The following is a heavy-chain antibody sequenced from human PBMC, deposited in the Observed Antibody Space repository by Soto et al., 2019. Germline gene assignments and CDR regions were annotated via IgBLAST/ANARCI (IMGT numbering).Heavy chain of an antibody. CDR3: ARHNYGSGSTYFDY. D-gene: IGHD3-10*01. CDR2: IYYSVST. Sequence: PSETLSLTCTVSGGSISSYYWSWIRQPPGKGLEWIGYIYYSVSTNYNPSLKSRVTISVDTSKNQFSLKLNSMTAADTVVYFCARHNYGSGSTYFDYWGQGTLVTVSS. V-gene: IGHV4-59*08. J-gene: IGHJ4*02. CDR1: GGSISSYY.